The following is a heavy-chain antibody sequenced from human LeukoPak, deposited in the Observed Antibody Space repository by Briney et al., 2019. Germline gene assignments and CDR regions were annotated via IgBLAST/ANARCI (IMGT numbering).Heavy chain of an antibody. CDR3: ARRMRTRWLQLRGYFDY. D-gene: IGHD5-24*01. Sequence: SETLSLTCDVYGGSFSGYYWSWIRQPPGKGLEWIGEINHSGSTNYNPSLKSRVTISVDTSKNQFSLKLSSVTAADTAVYYCARRMRTRWLQLRGYFDYWGQGTLVTVSS. J-gene: IGHJ4*02. V-gene: IGHV4-34*01. CDR2: INHSGST. CDR1: GGSFSGYY.